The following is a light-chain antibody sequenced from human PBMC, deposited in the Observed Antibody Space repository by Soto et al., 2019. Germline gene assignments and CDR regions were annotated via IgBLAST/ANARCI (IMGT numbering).Light chain of an antibody. J-gene: IGKJ3*01. V-gene: IGKV1-33*01. CDR3: QQYDSLPLS. CDR1: QDISNY. CDR2: DAS. Sequence: DIQMTQSPSSLSASVGDRVIISCQASQDISNYLNWYQQKPGKAPKLPISDASMLEAGVPSRFNGRGSGTEFTVTISSLQPEDIATYYCQQYDSLPLSFGPGTKVDI.